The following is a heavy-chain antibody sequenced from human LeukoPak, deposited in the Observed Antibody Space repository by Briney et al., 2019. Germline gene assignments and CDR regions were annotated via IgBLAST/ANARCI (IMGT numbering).Heavy chain of an antibody. V-gene: IGHV3-30*18. Sequence: GGSLRLSCAASGFTFSSYGMHWVRQAPGKGLEWVAVMSYDGSNKYYADSVKGRFTISRDNSENTLYLQMNSLRAEDTAVYYCAKGDFDWLTPNWFDPWGQGTLVTVSS. D-gene: IGHD3-9*01. CDR1: GFTFSSYG. CDR3: AKGDFDWLTPNWFDP. J-gene: IGHJ5*02. CDR2: MSYDGSNK.